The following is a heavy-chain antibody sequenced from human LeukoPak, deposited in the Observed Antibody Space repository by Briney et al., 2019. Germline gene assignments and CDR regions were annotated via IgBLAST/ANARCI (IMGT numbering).Heavy chain of an antibody. CDR2: IYYSGST. V-gene: IGHV4-39*01. CDR1: GGSISSSNDY. CDR3: ARQWLAPYVHFDY. Sequence: PSETLSLTCTVSGGSISSSNDYWGWIRQPPGKGLEWIGSIYYSGSTYYNPSLKSRVTISVDTSKNQFSLKLSSVTAADTAVYYCARQWLAPYVHFDYWGQGTLVTVSS. J-gene: IGHJ4*02. D-gene: IGHD6-19*01.